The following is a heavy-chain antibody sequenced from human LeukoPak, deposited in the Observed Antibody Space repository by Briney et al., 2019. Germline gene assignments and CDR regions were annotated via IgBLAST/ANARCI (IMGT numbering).Heavy chain of an antibody. CDR2: IKSKTDGGTT. J-gene: IGHJ6*02. Sequence: SWIRQPPGKGLEWVGRIKSKTDGGTTDYAAPVKGRFTISRDDSKNTLYLQMNSLKTEDTAVYYCTGDDILTSPMDVWGQGTTVTVSS. CDR3: TGDDILTSPMDV. D-gene: IGHD3-9*01. V-gene: IGHV3-15*01.